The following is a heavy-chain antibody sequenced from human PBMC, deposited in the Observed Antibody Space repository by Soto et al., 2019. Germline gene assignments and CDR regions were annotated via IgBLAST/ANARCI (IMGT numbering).Heavy chain of an antibody. V-gene: IGHV1-8*02. CDR3: ARSQRGYNFADS. CDR1: GYIFTSYD. CDR2: MNPNSGNA. D-gene: IGHD5-18*01. J-gene: IGHJ4*02. Sequence: QVQLVQSGAEVKKPGASVKVSCKASGYIFTSYDINWVRQATGQRLEWMGWMNPNSGNAGSVQKFQGRVTMTRNTSIGTAYMELSSLRSEDTAVYYCARSQRGYNFADSWGQGTLVSVSS.